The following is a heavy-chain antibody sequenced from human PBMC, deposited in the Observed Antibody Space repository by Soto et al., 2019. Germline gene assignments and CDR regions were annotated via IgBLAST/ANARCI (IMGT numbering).Heavy chain of an antibody. J-gene: IGHJ6*02. CDR1: GYTFTSYY. CDR3: ARDRGSSSSDYYYGMDV. V-gene: IGHV1-46*01. Sequence: SVKVSCKASGYTFTSYYMHWVRQAPGQGLEWMGIINPSGGSTSYAQKFQGRVTMTRDTSTSTVYMELSSLRSEDTAVYYCARDRGSSSSDYYYGMDVWGQGTTVTVSS. D-gene: IGHD6-6*01. CDR2: INPSGGST.